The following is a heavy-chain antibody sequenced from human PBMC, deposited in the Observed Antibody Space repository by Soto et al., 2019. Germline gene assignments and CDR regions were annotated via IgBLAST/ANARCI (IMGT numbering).Heavy chain of an antibody. CDR2: FIPMFGSS. CDR1: GGSFSSYP. Sequence: QVQLVQSGAEVKKPGSSVKVACKASGGSFSSYPISWVRQAPGQGLEWMGGFIPMFGSSSYAQRFQGRVTISADESRSTVYMELSSLRSEDTAVYYCARAMEPIEDAGGDAFDIWGQGTKVTVSS. CDR3: ARAMEPIEDAGGDAFDI. D-gene: IGHD1-1*01. V-gene: IGHV1-69*01. J-gene: IGHJ3*02.